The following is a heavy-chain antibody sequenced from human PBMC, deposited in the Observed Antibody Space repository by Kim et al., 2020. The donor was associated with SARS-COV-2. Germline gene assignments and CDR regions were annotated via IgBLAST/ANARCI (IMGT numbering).Heavy chain of an antibody. Sequence: GGSLRLSCATSGFTFSSFAMNWFRQAPGKGLEWVSAIGGSGGTTYYAESVKDRFTISRDNSKNTVFLQMRSLRVEDTAVYYGAKVVSWGYVGTDGFDNWGQGTMVTVSS. J-gene: IGHJ3*02. D-gene: IGHD5-12*01. CDR3: AKVVSWGYVGTDGFDN. V-gene: IGHV3-23*01. CDR1: GFTFSSFA. CDR2: IGGSGGTT.